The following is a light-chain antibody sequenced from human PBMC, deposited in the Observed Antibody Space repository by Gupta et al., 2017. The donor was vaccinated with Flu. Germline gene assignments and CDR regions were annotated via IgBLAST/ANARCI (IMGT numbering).Light chain of an antibody. CDR1: SSNIGNKY. V-gene: IGLV1-51*02. CDR2: ENS. CDR3: GAWDVSLNAGV. Sequence: HSVLPQPPPVSVAPGQQVPIPCSASSSNIGNKYVSWYQVLPGTAPKLLIYENSKRPSGIPDRFSASKSGTSATLGITGLQTGDEADYYCGAWDVSLNAGVFGGGTKLTVL. J-gene: IGLJ2*01.